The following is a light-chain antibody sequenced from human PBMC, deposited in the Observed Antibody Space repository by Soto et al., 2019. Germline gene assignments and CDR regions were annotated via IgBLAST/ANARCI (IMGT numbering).Light chain of an antibody. J-gene: IGLJ1*01. CDR2: GNS. V-gene: IGLV1-40*01. CDR3: QSYDSSLSGYV. CDR1: SSNIGAGYD. Sequence: QSVLPQPPSVSGAPGQRVTISCTGSSSNIGAGYDVRWYQQLPGTAPKLLIYGNSNRPSGVPDRFSGSKSGTSASLAITGLQAEDEADYYCQSYDSSLSGYVFGTGPKLTVL.